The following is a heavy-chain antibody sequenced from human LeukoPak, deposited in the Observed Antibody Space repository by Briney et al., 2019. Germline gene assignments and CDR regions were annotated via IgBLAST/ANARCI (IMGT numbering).Heavy chain of an antibody. CDR2: IYSGGTT. J-gene: IGHJ5*02. Sequence: PGGSLRLSCAASGFTVSTNCMTWVRQAPGKGLEWVSTIYSGGTTYYADSVMGRFTISRHNSGNTLYLQMNSLRAEDTAVYYCARVDTVMAYYSDLWGQGTLVTVSS. D-gene: IGHD5-18*01. V-gene: IGHV3-53*04. CDR3: ARVDTVMAYYSDL. CDR1: GFTVSTNC.